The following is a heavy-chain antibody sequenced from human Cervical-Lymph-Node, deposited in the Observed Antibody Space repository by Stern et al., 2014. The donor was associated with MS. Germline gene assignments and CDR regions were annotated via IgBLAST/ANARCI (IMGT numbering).Heavy chain of an antibody. CDR2: IYPGDSDT. CDR3: AREGARSLDV. V-gene: IGHV5-51*01. Sequence: VQLVESGAEVKNPGESLRISCKGSGYHFDTYWIGWVRQMPGKGLEWMGIIYPGDSDTRYSPSFQGQVTISADKSIDTAYLQWSSLKASDTAMYYCAREGARSLDVWGQGTTVTVSS. CDR1: GYHFDTYW. J-gene: IGHJ6*02. D-gene: IGHD3-16*01.